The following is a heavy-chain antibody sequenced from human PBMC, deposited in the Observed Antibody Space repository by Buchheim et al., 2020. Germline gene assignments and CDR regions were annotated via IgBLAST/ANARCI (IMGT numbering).Heavy chain of an antibody. CDR2: INTATGDT. CDR1: GYSFTSFD. D-gene: IGHD2/OR15-2a*01. V-gene: IGHV1-8*01. J-gene: IGHJ4*02. Sequence: QVRLVQSGAEVKKPGASMKVSCKASGYSFTSFDINWVRQATGQGLEWMGGINTATGDTAYAQKFQGRVTLTRDTSITTAYLELGALTSADTAVYYCARGRGFYFPFYWGQGTL. CDR3: ARGRGFYFPFY.